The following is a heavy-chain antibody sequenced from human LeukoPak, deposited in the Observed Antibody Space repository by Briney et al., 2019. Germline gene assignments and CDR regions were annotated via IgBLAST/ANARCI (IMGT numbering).Heavy chain of an antibody. D-gene: IGHD1-26*01. Sequence: SETLSLTCTVSGGSISSGGYYWSWIRQHPGKGLEWIGYIYYSGSTYYNPSLKSRVTISVDTSKNQFSLKLSSVSAADTAVYYCARGGSYFGLDYWGQGTLVTVSS. CDR1: GGSISSGGYY. CDR2: IYYSGST. J-gene: IGHJ4*02. V-gene: IGHV4-31*03. CDR3: ARGGSYFGLDY.